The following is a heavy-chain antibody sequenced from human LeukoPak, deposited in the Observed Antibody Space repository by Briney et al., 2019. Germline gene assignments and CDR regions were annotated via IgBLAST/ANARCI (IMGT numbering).Heavy chain of an antibody. V-gene: IGHV3-66*02. J-gene: IGHJ5*02. CDR2: IYSGGST. D-gene: IGHD3-3*01. CDR3: ARENREWLFENHWFDP. CDR1: GFTVSSNY. Sequence: HPGGSQRLSCAASGFTVSSNYMSWVRQAPGKGLEWVSVIYSGGSTYYADSVKGRFTISRDNSKNTLYLQMNSLRAEDTAVYYCARENREWLFENHWFDPWGQGTLVTVSS.